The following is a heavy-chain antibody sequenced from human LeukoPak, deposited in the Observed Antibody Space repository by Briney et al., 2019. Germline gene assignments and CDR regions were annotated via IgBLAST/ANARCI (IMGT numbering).Heavy chain of an antibody. Sequence: GRSLRLSCAASGFTFKICGMHWVRQAPGKGLEWVGVIWNDGSTTFYADSVRGRFTISRDNSKNTLYLQMNSLRAEDTAVYYCARDRTNFVNYWGQGTLVTVSS. V-gene: IGHV3-33*01. CDR2: IWNDGSTT. D-gene: IGHD3-9*01. J-gene: IGHJ4*02. CDR3: ARDRTNFVNY. CDR1: GFTFKICG.